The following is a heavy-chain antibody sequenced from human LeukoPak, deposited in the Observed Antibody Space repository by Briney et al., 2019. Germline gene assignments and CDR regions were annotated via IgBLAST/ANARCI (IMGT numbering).Heavy chain of an antibody. D-gene: IGHD2-2*01. J-gene: IGHJ5*02. Sequence: GASVKVSCKASGYTFTGYYMHWVRQAPGQGLEWMGWINPNSGGTNYAQKFQGRVTMTRDTSISTAYMELSRLRSDDTAVYYCARDGGYCSSTSCYHLLPNNWFDPWGQGTLVTVSS. CDR3: ARDGGYCSSTSCYHLLPNNWFDP. V-gene: IGHV1-2*02. CDR2: INPNSGGT. CDR1: GYTFTGYY.